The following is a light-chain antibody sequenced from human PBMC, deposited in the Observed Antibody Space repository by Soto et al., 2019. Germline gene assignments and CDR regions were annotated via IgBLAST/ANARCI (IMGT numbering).Light chain of an antibody. CDR2: GNS. Sequence: QSVLTQPPSVSGAPGQKVTISFTGSSSNIGAGYDVNWYHQLPGTAPQLLIHGNSNRPSGVPDRFSGSKSGSSASLAITGLQAEDEADYFCQSYDSSLSGYVFGPGTKLTVL. J-gene: IGLJ1*01. CDR3: QSYDSSLSGYV. CDR1: SSNIGAGYD. V-gene: IGLV1-40*01.